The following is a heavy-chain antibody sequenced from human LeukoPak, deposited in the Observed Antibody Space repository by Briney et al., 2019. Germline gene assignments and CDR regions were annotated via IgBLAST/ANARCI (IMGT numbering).Heavy chain of an antibody. CDR2: IFSHGGT. V-gene: IGHV4-59*02. J-gene: IGHJ5*02. Sequence: SETLSLTCTVPVHPVRDYHWSWIRQSPGQGLQWIGYIFSHGGTDYNPSLKGRVTISVDTSKNQFSLQLTSVTAADTAVYYCASTHGRYDTSGYHVNYFDPWGQGTLVTVSS. CDR3: ASTHGRYDTSGYHVNYFDP. CDR1: VHPVRDYH. D-gene: IGHD3-22*01.